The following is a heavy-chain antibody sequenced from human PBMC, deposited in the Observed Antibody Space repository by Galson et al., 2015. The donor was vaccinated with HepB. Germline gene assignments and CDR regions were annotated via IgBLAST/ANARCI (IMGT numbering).Heavy chain of an antibody. J-gene: IGHJ6*02. D-gene: IGHD6-13*01. CDR3: ASLYSSSWYDSYYYYYGMDV. CDR2: IYYSGST. V-gene: IGHV4-39*07. Sequence: WGWIRQPPGKGLEWVGSIYYSGSTYCNPSLKSRVTISVDTSKNQFSLKLSSVTAADTAVYYCASLYSSSWYDSYYYYYGMDVWGQGTTVTVSS.